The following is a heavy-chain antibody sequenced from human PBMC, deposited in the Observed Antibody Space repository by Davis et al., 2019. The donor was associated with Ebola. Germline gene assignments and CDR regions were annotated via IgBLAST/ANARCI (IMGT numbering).Heavy chain of an antibody. Sequence: MPSETLSLTCTVSGGSISSGDYYWSWIRQPPGKGLEWIGYIYYSGSTYYNPSLKSRVTISVDTSKNQFSLKLSSVTAADTAVYYCARQPYNYYYGMDVWGQGTTVTVSS. CDR3: ARQPYNYYYGMDV. V-gene: IGHV4-30-4*01. CDR2: IYYSGST. J-gene: IGHJ6*02. CDR1: GGSISSGDYY. D-gene: IGHD1-14*01.